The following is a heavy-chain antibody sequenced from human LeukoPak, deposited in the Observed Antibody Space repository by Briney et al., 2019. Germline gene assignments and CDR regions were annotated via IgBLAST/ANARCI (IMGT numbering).Heavy chain of an antibody. D-gene: IGHD5-12*01. CDR1: GGSFSGYY. J-gene: IGHJ4*02. CDR2: INHSGST. V-gene: IGHV4-34*01. Sequence: SETLSLTCAVYGGSFSGYYWSWIRQPPGKGLEWIGEINHSGSTNYNPSLKSRVTISVDTSKNQFSLKLSSVTAADTAVYYCARAANIVATITLDYWGQGTLVTVSS. CDR3: ARAANIVATITLDY.